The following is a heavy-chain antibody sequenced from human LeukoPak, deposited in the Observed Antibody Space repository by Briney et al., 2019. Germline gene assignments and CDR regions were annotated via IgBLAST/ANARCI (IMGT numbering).Heavy chain of an antibody. D-gene: IGHD3-3*01. CDR3: ARGRNDFWGVHQSSFDP. Sequence: GASVKVSCKASGGTFSSYAISWVRQAPGQGLEWMGGIIPIFGTANYAQKFQGRVTITTDESTSTAYMELSSLRSEDTAVYYCARGRNDFWGVHQSSFDPWGQGTLVTVSS. V-gene: IGHV1-69*05. CDR1: GGTFSSYA. J-gene: IGHJ5*02. CDR2: IIPIFGTA.